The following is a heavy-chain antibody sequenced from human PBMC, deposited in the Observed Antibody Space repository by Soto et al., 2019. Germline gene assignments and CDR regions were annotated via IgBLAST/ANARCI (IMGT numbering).Heavy chain of an antibody. Sequence: PSETLSLTCTVSGGSISFYFWNWVRQPAGKGLEWIGRIFTSGSTNYNPSLKSRVTMSIDTSKSQFSLKLSSVTAADTAVYYCARISQRVKPRAMDAFDIWGQGTVVPVSS. CDR3: ARISQRVKPRAMDAFDI. V-gene: IGHV4-4*07. D-gene: IGHD2-2*01. J-gene: IGHJ3*02. CDR2: IFTSGST. CDR1: GGSISFYF.